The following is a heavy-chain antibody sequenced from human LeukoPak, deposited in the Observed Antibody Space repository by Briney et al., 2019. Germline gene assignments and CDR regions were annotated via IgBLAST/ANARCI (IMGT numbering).Heavy chain of an antibody. V-gene: IGHV4-34*01. J-gene: IGHJ4*02. D-gene: IGHD5-18*01. CDR2: INHSGST. Sequence: SETLSLTCAVYGGSFSGYYWSWIRQPPGKGLEWIGEINHSGSTNYNPSLKSRVTISVDTSKNQFSLKLSSVTAADTAVYYCARYNVDTAMVYFDYWGQGTLLTVSS. CDR3: ARYNVDTAMVYFDY. CDR1: GGSFSGYY.